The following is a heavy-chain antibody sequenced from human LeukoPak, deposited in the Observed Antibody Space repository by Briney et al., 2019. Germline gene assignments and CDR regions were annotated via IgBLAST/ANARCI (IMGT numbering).Heavy chain of an antibody. CDR2: ISSSSSYI. CDR3: ARPRQDSDWHYDY. D-gene: IGHD6-19*01. J-gene: IGHJ4*02. CDR1: GFTFSSYS. Sequence: GGSLRLSCAASGFTFSSYSMNWVRQAPGKGLEWVSSISSSSSYIYYADSVKGRFTISRDNAKNSLYLQMNSLRAEDTAVYYCARPRQDSDWHYDYWGQGTLVTVSS. V-gene: IGHV3-21*01.